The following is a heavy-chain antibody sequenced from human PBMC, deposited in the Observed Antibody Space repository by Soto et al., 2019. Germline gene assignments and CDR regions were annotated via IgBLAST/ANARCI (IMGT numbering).Heavy chain of an antibody. CDR1: GFTVSSNY. D-gene: IGHD2-15*01. Sequence: GGSLRLSCATPGFTVSSNYMSWVRQAPGKGLEWVSVIYSGGSTYYADSVKGRFTISRDNSENTLYLQMNSLRAEDTAVYYCARTCSGGTYSFDYWGQGTLVTVSS. J-gene: IGHJ4*02. CDR2: IYSGGST. CDR3: ARTCSGGTYSFDY. V-gene: IGHV3-66*01.